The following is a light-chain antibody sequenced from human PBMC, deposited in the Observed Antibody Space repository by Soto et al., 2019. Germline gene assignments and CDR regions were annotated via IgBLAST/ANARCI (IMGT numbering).Light chain of an antibody. Sequence: IQSTQYPYTLSASVGDRVTITCRASQNINTWLSWHQQKPGKAPKLLIYAASTLQSGVPLRFSGTGSGTEFTLTISSLQPDDFATYYCQQYHSYSTFGQGTKVDIK. J-gene: IGKJ1*01. CDR1: QNINTW. CDR3: QQYHSYST. CDR2: AAS. V-gene: IGKV1-5*03.